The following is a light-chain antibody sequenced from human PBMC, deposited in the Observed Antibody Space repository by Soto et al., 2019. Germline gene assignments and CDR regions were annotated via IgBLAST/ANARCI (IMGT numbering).Light chain of an antibody. Sequence: EIVLTQSPATLSLSPGERATLSCRASQSVSSYFAWYQQKPGQAPRLLIYDVSKRATGIPARFSGSGSGTDFTLTISSLEPEDFAVYYCQQRSNWPPVTFGQGTKLEIK. CDR3: QQRSNWPPVT. V-gene: IGKV3-11*01. CDR2: DVS. J-gene: IGKJ2*01. CDR1: QSVSSY.